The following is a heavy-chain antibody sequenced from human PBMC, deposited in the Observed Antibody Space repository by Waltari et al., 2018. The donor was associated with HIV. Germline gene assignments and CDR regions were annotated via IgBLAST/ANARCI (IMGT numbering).Heavy chain of an antibody. Sequence: QVQLVQSGAEVKKPGASVKVSCKASGYTFTAYTMHWVRQAPGQRLEWMGWINAGNGNTDYSQNFQGRLIITRDTSASTAYMHLYSLASEDTAVYYCARAYSSNWPSDYWGQGTLVTVSS. V-gene: IGHV1-3*01. CDR1: GYTFTAYT. J-gene: IGHJ4*02. D-gene: IGHD6-13*01. CDR2: INAGNGNT. CDR3: ARAYSSNWPSDY.